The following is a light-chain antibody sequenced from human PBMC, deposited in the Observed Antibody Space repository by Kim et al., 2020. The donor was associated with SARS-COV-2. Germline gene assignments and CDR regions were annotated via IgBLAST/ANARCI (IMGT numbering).Light chain of an antibody. V-gene: IGLV2-14*03. CDR1: SSDIGYYNF. Sequence: QSVLTQPASVSGSPGQAITISCTGGSSDIGYYNFVCWFQQHPGKAPKLMIYDVSQQPSRVSSRFSGSNSGNTASLTISGLQAEDEANYFCSSYAGNNLSVFGTGTKVTVL. CDR3: SSYAGNNLSV. J-gene: IGLJ1*01. CDR2: DVS.